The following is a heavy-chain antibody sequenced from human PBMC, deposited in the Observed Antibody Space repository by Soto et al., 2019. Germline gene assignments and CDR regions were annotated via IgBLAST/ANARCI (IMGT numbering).Heavy chain of an antibody. CDR2: TWYDGSNR. Sequence: PGGSLRLSCAASGFTFSSHGMHWVRQAPGKGLEWVAVTWYDGSNRNYADSVKGRFTISRDNSKNMVFLQMNSLRVEDTAVYYCAAGDCSGGACLSLDPWGQGTMVTVSS. V-gene: IGHV3-33*01. J-gene: IGHJ5*02. D-gene: IGHD2-15*01. CDR1: GFTFSSHG. CDR3: AAGDCSGGACLSLDP.